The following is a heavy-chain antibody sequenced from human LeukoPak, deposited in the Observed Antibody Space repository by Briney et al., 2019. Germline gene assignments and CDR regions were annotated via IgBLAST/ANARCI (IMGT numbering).Heavy chain of an antibody. V-gene: IGHV1-69*04. CDR2: IIPILGIA. J-gene: IGHJ4*02. CDR1: GGTFSSYA. D-gene: IGHD5-18*01. Sequence: GASVKVSCKASGGTFSSYAISWVRQAPGQGLEWMGRIIPILGIANYAQKFQGRVTITADKSTGTAYMELSSLRSEDTAVYYCARLPTAMDPFDYWGQGTLVTVSS. CDR3: ARLPTAMDPFDY.